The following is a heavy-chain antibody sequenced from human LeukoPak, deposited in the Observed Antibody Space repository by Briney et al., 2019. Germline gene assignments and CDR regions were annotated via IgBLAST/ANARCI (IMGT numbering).Heavy chain of an antibody. Sequence: GGSLRLSCTATGFTFGHYAMSRLRQAPGKGLEWVGFIRSKAYGGTTEYAASVKGRFTISRDDSKSIAYLQMNSLKTEDTAVYYCTRRYDSRGYYRFDYCGQGTLVTVSS. D-gene: IGHD3-22*01. CDR1: GFTFGHYA. J-gene: IGHJ4*02. CDR3: TRRYDSRGYYRFDY. CDR2: IRSKAYGGTT. V-gene: IGHV3-49*03.